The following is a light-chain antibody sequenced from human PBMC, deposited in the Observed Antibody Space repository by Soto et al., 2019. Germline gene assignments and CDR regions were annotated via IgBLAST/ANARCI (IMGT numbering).Light chain of an antibody. CDR2: DVS. Sequence: QSALTQPASVSGSPGQSITISCTGTSSDVGGYNYVSWYQQHPGEAPKLMIYDVSNRPSGVSNRFSGSKSGNTASLTISGLQAEDEADYYCSSYTSSSTPVVFGGGTKLIVL. CDR3: SSYTSSSTPVV. V-gene: IGLV2-14*01. CDR1: SSDVGGYNY. J-gene: IGLJ2*01.